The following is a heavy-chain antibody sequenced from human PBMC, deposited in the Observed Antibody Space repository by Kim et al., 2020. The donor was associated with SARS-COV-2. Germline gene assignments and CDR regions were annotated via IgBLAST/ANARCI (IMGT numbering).Heavy chain of an antibody. J-gene: IGHJ4*02. CDR2: INWNGGST. D-gene: IGHD2-2*01. CDR1: GFIFDNYG. Sequence: GGSLRLSCAAASGFIFDNYGMSWVRQAPGKGLEWVSGINWNGGSTTYADSVKGRFTTSRDNAKNSLYLQMNSLRAEDTALYHCARGFYQGPFDYWGQGILVTVSS. V-gene: IGHV3-20*01. CDR3: ARGFYQGPFDY.